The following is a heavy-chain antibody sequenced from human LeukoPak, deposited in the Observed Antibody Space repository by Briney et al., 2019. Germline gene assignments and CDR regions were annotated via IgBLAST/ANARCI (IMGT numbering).Heavy chain of an antibody. J-gene: IGHJ5*02. D-gene: IGHD6-19*01. CDR1: GYKFTAYN. CDR3: ARVWDASGWSNWFDP. Sequence: ASVRVSCKSSGYKFTAYNIHWIRQAPGQGPEWMGWVNPDSGDTNCTQNYEGRLTLTRDTPVSTVYMELSSLTSGDTAGYYCARVWDASGWSNWFDPWGQGTLVTVSS. V-gene: IGHV1-2*02. CDR2: VNPDSGDT.